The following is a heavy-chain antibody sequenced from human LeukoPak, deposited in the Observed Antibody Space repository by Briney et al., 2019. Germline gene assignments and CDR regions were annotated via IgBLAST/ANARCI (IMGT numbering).Heavy chain of an antibody. CDR3: ARPGYCSSTSCSDGMDV. J-gene: IGHJ6*04. CDR1: GGSFSGYY. CDR2: INHSGST. D-gene: IGHD2-2*01. Sequence: SETLSLTCAVYGGSFSGYYWSWIRQPPGKGLEWIGEINHSGSTNYNPYLKSRVTISVDTSKNQFSLKLSSVTAADTAVYYCARPGYCSSTSCSDGMDVWGKGTTVTVSS. V-gene: IGHV4-34*01.